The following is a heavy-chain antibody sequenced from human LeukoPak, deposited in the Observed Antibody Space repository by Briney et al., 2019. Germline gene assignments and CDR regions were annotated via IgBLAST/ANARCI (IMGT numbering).Heavy chain of an antibody. CDR1: GFTFSSYS. V-gene: IGHV3-21*01. CDR2: ISSSSSYI. Sequence: KSGGSLRLSCAASGFTFSSYSMNWVRQAPGKGLEWVSSISSSSSYIYYADSVKGRFTISRDNAKNSLYLQMNSLRAEDTAVYYCARMLVAGRGGAEDYWGQGTLVTVSS. J-gene: IGHJ4*02. CDR3: ARMLVAGRGGAEDY. D-gene: IGHD6-19*01.